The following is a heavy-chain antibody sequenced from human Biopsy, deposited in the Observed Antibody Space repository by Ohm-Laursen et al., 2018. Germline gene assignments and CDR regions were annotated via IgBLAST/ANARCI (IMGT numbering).Heavy chain of an antibody. CDR3: AKISCGGDCYPHAFDI. CDR2: ISISGSYV. D-gene: IGHD2-21*02. CDR1: GFTFTNYN. J-gene: IGHJ3*02. Sequence: SLRLSCSASGFTFTNYNMNWVRQAPGKGLEWVSSISISGSYVPYAESVKGRFTISRDNSKNSLFLQMNSLRDEDTALYYCAKISCGGDCYPHAFDIWGQGTMVTVSS. V-gene: IGHV3-21*01.